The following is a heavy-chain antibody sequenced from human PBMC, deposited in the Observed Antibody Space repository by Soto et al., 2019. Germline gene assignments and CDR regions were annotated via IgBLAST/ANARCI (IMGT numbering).Heavy chain of an antibody. CDR1: GYTFTSYD. D-gene: IGHD6-13*01. V-gene: IGHV1-8*02. Sequence: QGQLVQSGAEVKKPGASVKVSCKASGYTFTSYDINWVRQATGQGLEWMGWMNPNSGNTGYAQKFQGRVTMTRNTSISTAYMELSSRRSEDTAVYYCARRSKGSSWYAYWFDPWGHGTLVTVSS. CDR2: MNPNSGNT. J-gene: IGHJ5*02. CDR3: ARRSKGSSWYAYWFDP.